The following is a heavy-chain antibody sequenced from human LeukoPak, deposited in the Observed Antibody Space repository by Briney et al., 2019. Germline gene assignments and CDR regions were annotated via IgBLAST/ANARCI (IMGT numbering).Heavy chain of an antibody. V-gene: IGHV3-48*04. CDR3: ARGDYPFLL. D-gene: IGHD4-17*01. J-gene: IGHJ4*02. Sequence: GGSLRLSCAASEFPFSSYSMNWVHQAPGKGLEWLSYISSSSSAIYYADSVKGRFTISRDNAKNSLYLQMNSLRAEDTAVYYYARGDYPFLLWGQGTLVTVSS. CDR2: ISSSSSAI. CDR1: EFPFSSYS.